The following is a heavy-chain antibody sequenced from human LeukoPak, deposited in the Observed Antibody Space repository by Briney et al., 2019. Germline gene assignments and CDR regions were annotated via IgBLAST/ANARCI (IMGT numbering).Heavy chain of an antibody. V-gene: IGHV4-4*07. Sequence: PSETLSLTCTVSGGSISSYYWSWIRQPAGKGLEWIGRIYTNGSTNYNPSLKSRVTMSVDTSKNQFSLKLSSVTAADTAVYYCARGPSVAGTDELKYYFDYWGQGTLVTVSS. CDR1: GGSISSYY. D-gene: IGHD6-19*01. CDR3: ARGPSVAGTDELKYYFDY. CDR2: IYTNGST. J-gene: IGHJ4*02.